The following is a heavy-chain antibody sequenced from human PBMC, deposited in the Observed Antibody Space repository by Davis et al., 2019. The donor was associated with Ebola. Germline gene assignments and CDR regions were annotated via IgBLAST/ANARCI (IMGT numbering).Heavy chain of an antibody. CDR3: ARGGFDY. CDR2: ISSSSSSI. J-gene: IGHJ4*02. CDR1: GLSFSTYS. Sequence: GESLKISCADSGLSFSTYSMNWVRQAPGKGLEWVSYISSSSSSIHYADSVKGRFTISRDNAKNSLYMQMNSLRDEDTAVYYCARGGFDYWGQGTLVTASS. V-gene: IGHV3-48*02.